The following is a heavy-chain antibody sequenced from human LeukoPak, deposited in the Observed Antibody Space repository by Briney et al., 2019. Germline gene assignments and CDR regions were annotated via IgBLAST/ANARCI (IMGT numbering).Heavy chain of an antibody. CDR2: INPNSGGT. Sequence: ASVKVSCKASGYTFTGYYMHWVRQAPGQGLEWMGWINPNSGGTNYAQKFQGRVTLTRDTSISTAYMELSRLRSDGTAVYYCARGNVRGASGSYYVDDAFDIWGQGTMVTVSS. CDR3: ARGNVRGASGSYYVDDAFDI. D-gene: IGHD1-26*01. CDR1: GYTFTGYY. V-gene: IGHV1-2*02. J-gene: IGHJ3*02.